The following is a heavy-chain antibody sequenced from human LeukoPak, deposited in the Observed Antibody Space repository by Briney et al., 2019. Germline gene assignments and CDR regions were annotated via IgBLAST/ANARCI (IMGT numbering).Heavy chain of an antibody. CDR2: INHSGST. D-gene: IGHD2-15*01. V-gene: IGHV4-34*01. CDR1: GGSISSYY. Sequence: PSETLSLTCTVSGGSISSYYWSWIRQPPGKGLEWIGEINHSGSTNYNPSLKSRVTISVDTSKNQFSLKLSSVTAADTAVYYCARGSHCSGGSCYLRWFDPWGQRTLVTVSS. CDR3: ARGSHCSGGSCYLRWFDP. J-gene: IGHJ5*02.